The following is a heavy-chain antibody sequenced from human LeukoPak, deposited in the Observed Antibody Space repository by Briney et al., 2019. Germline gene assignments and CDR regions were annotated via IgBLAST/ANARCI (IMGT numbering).Heavy chain of an antibody. D-gene: IGHD5-12*01. CDR1: GFTFSSYS. CDR2: ISSSSSYI. J-gene: IGHJ4*02. Sequence: GGSLRLSCAASGFTFSSYSMNWVRQAPGKGLEWVSSISSSSSYIYYADSVEGRFTISRDNAKNSLYLQMNSLRAEDTAVYYCATFGGYDPFFDYWGQGTLVTVSS. V-gene: IGHV3-21*01. CDR3: ATFGGYDPFFDY.